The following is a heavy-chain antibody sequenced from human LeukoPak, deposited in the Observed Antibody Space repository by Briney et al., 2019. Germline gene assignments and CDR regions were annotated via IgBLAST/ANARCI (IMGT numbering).Heavy chain of an antibody. CDR2: INHSGST. J-gene: IGHJ3*02. CDR3: ARVISGRPKRGAFDI. CDR1: GGSFSGYY. Sequence: PSETLSLTCAVYGGSFSGYYWSWIRQPPGKGLEWIGEINHSGSTNYNPSLKSRVTISVDTSKNQFSLKLSSVTAADTAVYYCARVISGRPKRGAFDIWGQGTLVTVSS. V-gene: IGHV4-34*01. D-gene: IGHD6-19*01.